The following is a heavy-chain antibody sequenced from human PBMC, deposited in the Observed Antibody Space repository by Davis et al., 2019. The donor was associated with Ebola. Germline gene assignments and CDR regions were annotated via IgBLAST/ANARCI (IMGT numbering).Heavy chain of an antibody. D-gene: IGHD3-10*01. V-gene: IGHV1-18*01. CDR2: ISAYNGNT. CDR1: GYTFTSYG. Sequence: ASVKVSCKASGYTFTSYGISWVRQAPGQGLEWMGWISAYNGNTNYAQKLQGRVTMTTDTSTSTAYMELRSLRSDDTAVYYCARKVYGSGSYPYYYGMDVWGQGTTVTVSS. J-gene: IGHJ6*02. CDR3: ARKVYGSGSYPYYYGMDV.